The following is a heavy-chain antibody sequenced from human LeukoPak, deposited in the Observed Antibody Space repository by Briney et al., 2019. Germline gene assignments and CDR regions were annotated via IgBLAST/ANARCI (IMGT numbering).Heavy chain of an antibody. J-gene: IGHJ4*02. D-gene: IGHD3-22*01. CDR3: ARSYYDSSGYYVDY. CDR1: SGSIFSSNW. CDR2: IFHSGST. Sequence: SETLSLTCAVSSGSIFSSNWWSWVRQPPGKGLEWIGQIFHSGSTTYNPSLKSRVTISVDTSKNQFSLKLSSVTAADTAVYYCARSYYDSSGYYVDYWGQGTLVTVSS. V-gene: IGHV4-4*02.